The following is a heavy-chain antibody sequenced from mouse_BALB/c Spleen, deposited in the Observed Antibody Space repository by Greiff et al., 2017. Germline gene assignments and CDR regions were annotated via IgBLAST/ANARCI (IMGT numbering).Heavy chain of an antibody. D-gene: IGHD2-4*01. Sequence: VKLMESGPGLVAPSQSLSITCTVSGFSLTSYGVHWVRQPPGKGLEWLGVIWAGGSTNYNSALMSRLSISKDNSKSQVFLKMNSLQTDDTAMYYCAREGLSYDYDGFAYWGQGTLVTVSA. CDR3: AREGLSYDYDGFAY. V-gene: IGHV2-9*02. J-gene: IGHJ3*01. CDR1: GFSLTSYG. CDR2: IWAGGST.